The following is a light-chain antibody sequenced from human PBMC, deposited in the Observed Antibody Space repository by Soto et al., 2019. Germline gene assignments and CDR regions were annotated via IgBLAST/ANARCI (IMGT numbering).Light chain of an antibody. J-gene: IGLJ3*02. CDR1: TGTVTSGHY. CDR3: LLSYSGARGV. Sequence: QAVVTQEPSLTVSPGGTVTRTRGSSTGTVTSGHYPYWFQQKPGQAPRTLIYDTSNKHSWTPARFSGSLLGGKAALTLSGAQPEDEAEYYCLLSYSGARGVFGGGTKLTVL. V-gene: IGLV7-46*01. CDR2: DTS.